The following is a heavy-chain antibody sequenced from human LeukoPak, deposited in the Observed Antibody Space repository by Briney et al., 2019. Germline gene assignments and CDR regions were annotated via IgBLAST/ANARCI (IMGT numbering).Heavy chain of an antibody. CDR3: ARDLGTPYYYYGMDV. Sequence: GASVKVSCKASGYTFTSYGISWVRQAPGQGLECMGWISAYNGNTNYAQKLQGRVTMTTDTSTSTAYMELRSLRSDDTAVYYCARDLGTPYYYYGMDVWGQGTTVTVSS. J-gene: IGHJ6*02. CDR2: ISAYNGNT. V-gene: IGHV1-18*01. CDR1: GYTFTSYG. D-gene: IGHD7-27*01.